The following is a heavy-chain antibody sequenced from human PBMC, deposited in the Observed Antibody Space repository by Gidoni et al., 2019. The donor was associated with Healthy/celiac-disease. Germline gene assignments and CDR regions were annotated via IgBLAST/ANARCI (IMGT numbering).Heavy chain of an antibody. J-gene: IGHJ6*02. V-gene: IGHV1-18*01. CDR3: ARRGGITGTTATSYYYYYYGMDV. D-gene: IGHD1-7*01. Sequence: QLQLVPSGAEGTKPGASGKVSCKASGSTFTRYGISRVRKAPGQALEGMGWISAYNGNTNYAQKLQGRVTMTTDTSTSTAYRELRSLRSDDTAVYYCARRGGITGTTATSYYYYYYGMDVWGQGTTVTVSS. CDR1: GSTFTRYG. CDR2: ISAYNGNT.